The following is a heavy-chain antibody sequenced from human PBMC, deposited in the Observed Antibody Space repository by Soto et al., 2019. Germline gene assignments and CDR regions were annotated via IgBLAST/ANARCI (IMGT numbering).Heavy chain of an antibody. CDR2: ISSDEKIK. Sequence: GSSLRLSCAASGFTFSNYGMHWVLQAPGKGLEWVAVISSDEKIKQYADSVRGRFAISRDNSKNTLYLQMTSLRAEDTDIYYCARGLRSVLDYWAQGTLVTVSS. D-gene: IGHD6-6*01. CDR1: GFTFSNYG. V-gene: IGHV3-33*08. CDR3: ARGLRSVLDY. J-gene: IGHJ4*02.